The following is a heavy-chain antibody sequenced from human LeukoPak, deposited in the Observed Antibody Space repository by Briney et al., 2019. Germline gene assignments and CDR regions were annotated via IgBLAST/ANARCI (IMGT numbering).Heavy chain of an antibody. D-gene: IGHD6-13*01. CDR3: ASSHLYSSSWYLTGKFDY. CDR1: GGSISSYY. V-gene: IGHV4-59*01. CDR2: IYYSGIT. Sequence: PSETLSLTCTVSGGSISSYYWSWIRQPPGKGLEYIGDIYYSGITNYNPSLKSRVTISVDTSKNQFSLKLSSVTAADTAVYYCASSHLYSSSWYLTGKFDYWGQGTLVTVSS. J-gene: IGHJ4*01.